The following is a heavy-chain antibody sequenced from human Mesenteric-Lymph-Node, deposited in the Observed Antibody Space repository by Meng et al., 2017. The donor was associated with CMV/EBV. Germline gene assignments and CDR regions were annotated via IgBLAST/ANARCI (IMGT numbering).Heavy chain of an antibody. CDR3: AKEELRDFYVGVDV. J-gene: IGHJ6*02. Sequence: GESLKISCVASGFSFNDYAMHWVRQAPGKGLEWVSLITWNGARTYYADSVKGRFTISRDDNKNSLYLEMNSLRVEDTALYYCAKEELRDFYVGVDVWGQGTTVTVSS. CDR2: ITWNGART. D-gene: IGHD3-10*01. CDR1: GFSFNDYA. V-gene: IGHV3-43D*03.